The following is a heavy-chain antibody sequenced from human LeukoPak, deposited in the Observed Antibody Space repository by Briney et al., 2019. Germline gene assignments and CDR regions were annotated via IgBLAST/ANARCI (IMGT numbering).Heavy chain of an antibody. J-gene: IGHJ4*02. Sequence: ASVKVSCKASGYTFTSYDINWVRQATGQGLEWMGWMNPNSGNTGYAQKFQGRVTMTRNTSISTAYMELSSLRSEDTAVYYCARNGGWSHGLTMVRGRHFDYWGQGTLVTVSS. V-gene: IGHV1-8*01. CDR2: MNPNSGNT. D-gene: IGHD3-10*01. CDR1: GYTFTSYD. CDR3: ARNGGWSHGLTMVRGRHFDY.